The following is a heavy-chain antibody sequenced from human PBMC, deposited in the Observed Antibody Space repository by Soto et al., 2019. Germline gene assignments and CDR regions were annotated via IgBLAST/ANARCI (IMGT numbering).Heavy chain of an antibody. V-gene: IGHV5-51*01. CDR1: GYSFTSYW. J-gene: IGHJ4*02. Sequence: PGESLKISCKGSGYSFTSYWIGWVRQMPGKGLEWMGIIYPGDSDTRYSPSFQGQVTISADKSVSTAYLQWSSLKASDTAMYYCARLSIVGATTPRYYFDYWGQETLVTVSS. CDR3: ARLSIVGATTPRYYFDY. CDR2: IYPGDSDT. D-gene: IGHD1-26*01.